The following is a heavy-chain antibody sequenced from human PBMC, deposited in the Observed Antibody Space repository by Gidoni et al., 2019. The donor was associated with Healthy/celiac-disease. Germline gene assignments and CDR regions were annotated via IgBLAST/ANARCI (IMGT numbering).Heavy chain of an antibody. CDR2: IKSKTDGGTT. D-gene: IGHD3-3*01. Sequence: EVQLVESGGGLVKPGGSLRLSCAASGFTISNAWMNWVRQAPGKGLEWVGRIKSKTDGGTTDYAAPVKGRFTISRDDSKNTLYLQMNSLNTEDTAVYYCTTDPTHYDFWSGYKIDYWGQGTLVTVSP. CDR3: TTDPTHYDFWSGYKIDY. J-gene: IGHJ4*02. V-gene: IGHV3-15*07. CDR1: GFTISNAW.